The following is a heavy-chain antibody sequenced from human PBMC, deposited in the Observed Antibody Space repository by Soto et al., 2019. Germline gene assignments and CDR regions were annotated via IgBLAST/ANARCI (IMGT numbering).Heavy chain of an antibody. CDR1: GFTFNTYG. J-gene: IGHJ4*02. CDR3: ARMGPYCGGDCYPDFDC. CDR2: VSGSGGGT. D-gene: IGHD2-21*02. Sequence: EVQLLESGGGLVQPGGSLTLSCAASGFTFNTYGMTWVRQAPGKGLEWVSTVSGSGGGTYYADSVKGRFTISRVNSKNTMYLQMSNLRAEDTAVYVCARMGPYCGGDCYPDFDCWGLGTPVTVSS. V-gene: IGHV3-23*01.